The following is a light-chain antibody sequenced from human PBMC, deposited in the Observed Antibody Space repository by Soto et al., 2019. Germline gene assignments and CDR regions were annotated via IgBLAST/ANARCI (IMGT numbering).Light chain of an antibody. Sequence: EIVSAQSPSTLSLSPGERTTLSCRASQRVTNSFLAWYPQQHGHAPSLLIYGASSRATGIPDRFTVSGSVTDLTLTISRLEPEDFAVYYCQQYVRSPWAFGQETKVDIK. CDR1: QRVTNSF. J-gene: IGKJ1*01. CDR2: GAS. CDR3: QQYVRSPWA. V-gene: IGKV3-20*01.